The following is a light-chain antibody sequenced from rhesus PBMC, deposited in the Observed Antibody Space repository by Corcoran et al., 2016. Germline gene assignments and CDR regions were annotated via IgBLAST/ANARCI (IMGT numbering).Light chain of an antibody. J-gene: IGKJ4*01. CDR3: QHVYGTPLT. CDR2: KAS. CDR1: QSISSW. V-gene: IGKV1-22*01. Sequence: DIQMTQSPSSLSASVGDTVTITCRASQSISSWLAWYQQKPGKARKLLIYKASSLQSGVPSRFSGSGSGTDFTLTISILQPEDFATYYCQHVYGTPLTFGGGTKVELK.